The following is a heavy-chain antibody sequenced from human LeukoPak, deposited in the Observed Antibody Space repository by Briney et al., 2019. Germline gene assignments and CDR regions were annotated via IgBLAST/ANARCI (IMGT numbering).Heavy chain of an antibody. V-gene: IGHV3-23*01. CDR2: ISGSGGST. D-gene: IGHD3-10*01. CDR3: ARGAGWGSGSYNYYMDV. Sequence: PGGSLRLSCAASGFTFSSYAMSWVRQAPGKGLEWVSAISGSGGSTYYADSVKGRFTISRDNSKNTLYLQMNSLRAEDTAVYYCARGAGWGSGSYNYYMDVWGKGTTVTVSS. CDR1: GFTFSSYA. J-gene: IGHJ6*03.